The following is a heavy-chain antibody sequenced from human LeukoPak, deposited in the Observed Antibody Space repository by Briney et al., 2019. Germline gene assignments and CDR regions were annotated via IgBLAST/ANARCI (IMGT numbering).Heavy chain of an antibody. Sequence: SETLSLTCTVSGGSISSYYWSWIRQPAGKGLEWIGRIYTSGSTNYNPSLKSRVTMSVDASKNQFFLKLISVTAADTAMYYYARVGQGAFDIWGQGTMVTVSS. J-gene: IGHJ3*02. CDR3: ARVGQGAFDI. CDR2: IYTSGST. V-gene: IGHV4-4*07. CDR1: GGSISSYY.